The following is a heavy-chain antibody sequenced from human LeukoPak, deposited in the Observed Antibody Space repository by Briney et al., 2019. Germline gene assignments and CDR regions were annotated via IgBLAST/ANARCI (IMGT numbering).Heavy chain of an antibody. CDR2: ISGSGGST. V-gene: IGHV3-23*01. CDR1: GFTFSSYA. D-gene: IGHD6-13*01. Sequence: GGSLRLSCAASGFTFSSYAMSWVRQAPGKRLEWVSAISGSGGSTYYADSVKGRFTNSRDNSKNTLYLQMNSLRAEDTAVYYCAKPGIAAAGTGWFDPWGQGTLVTVSS. J-gene: IGHJ5*02. CDR3: AKPGIAAAGTGWFDP.